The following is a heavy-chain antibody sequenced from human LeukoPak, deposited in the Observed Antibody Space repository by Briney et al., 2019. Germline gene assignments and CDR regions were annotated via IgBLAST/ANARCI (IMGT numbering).Heavy chain of an antibody. D-gene: IGHD3-10*01. CDR3: ARDHVKLGSGRSVDY. CDR1: GGSICSGDYY. J-gene: IGHJ4*02. Sequence: SETLSLTCTVSGGSICSGDYYWSWIRQPPGKGLEWIGYIYYSGSTYYNPSLMSRLTISVDTSKNQFSLKLSSVTAADTAVYYCARDHVKLGSGRSVDYWGQGTLVTVSS. V-gene: IGHV4-30-4*01. CDR2: IYYSGST.